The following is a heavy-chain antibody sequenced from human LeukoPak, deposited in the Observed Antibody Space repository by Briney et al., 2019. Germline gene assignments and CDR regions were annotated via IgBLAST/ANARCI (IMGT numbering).Heavy chain of an antibody. CDR3: VYRPRRSIPATH. Sequence: SGPTLVNPTQTVTLTCSFSGFPLSTSGVGVGWIRQSPGKPLEWLGVIYWDDEKFYSPSLRSRLTINKDTSKNQVVLIMTNLDPVDTATYDCVYRPRRSIPATHWGQGILVAVSS. D-gene: IGHD1-26*01. CDR1: GFPLSTSGVG. CDR2: IYWDDEK. V-gene: IGHV2-5*02. J-gene: IGHJ4*02.